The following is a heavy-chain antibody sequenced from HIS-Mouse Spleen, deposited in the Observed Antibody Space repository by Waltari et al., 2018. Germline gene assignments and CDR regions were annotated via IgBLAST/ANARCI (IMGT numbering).Heavy chain of an antibody. CDR3: ARGYEEVVPAAMLYYFDY. CDR1: GGSFSGYY. D-gene: IGHD2-2*01. CDR2: INHSGST. J-gene: IGHJ4*02. Sequence: QVQLQQWGAGLLKPSETLSLTCAVYGGSFSGYYWSWIRQPPGKGLEWIGEINHSGSTNYNPSLNSRVTISVDTSKNQFSLKLSSVTAADTAVYYCARGYEEVVPAAMLYYFDYWGQGTLVTVSS. V-gene: IGHV4-34*01.